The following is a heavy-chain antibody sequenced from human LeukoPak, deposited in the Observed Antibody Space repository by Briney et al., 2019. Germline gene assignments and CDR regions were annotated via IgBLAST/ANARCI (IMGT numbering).Heavy chain of an antibody. Sequence: SETLSLTCTVSGGSISSSSYYWGWIRQPPGKGLEWIGSIYYSGSTYYNPSLKSRVTISVDTSKNQFSLKLSSVTAADTAVYHCARDRAGKVASWGQGTMATVSS. V-gene: IGHV4-39*07. CDR1: GGSISSSSYY. CDR3: ARDRAGKVAS. D-gene: IGHD1-14*01. CDR2: IYYSGST. J-gene: IGHJ3*01.